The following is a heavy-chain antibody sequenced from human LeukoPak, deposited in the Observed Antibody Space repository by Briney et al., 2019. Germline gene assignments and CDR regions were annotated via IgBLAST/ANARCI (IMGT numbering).Heavy chain of an antibody. D-gene: IGHD5-18*01. J-gene: IGHJ3*02. Sequence: SQTLSLTCTVSGGSISSSSYYWGWIRQPPGKGLEWIGSIYYSGSTYYNPSLKSRVTISVDTSKNQFSLKLSSVTAADTAVYYCARDPVDTAMVNAFDIWGQGTMVTVSS. CDR1: GGSISSSSYY. CDR3: ARDPVDTAMVNAFDI. CDR2: IYYSGST. V-gene: IGHV4-39*07.